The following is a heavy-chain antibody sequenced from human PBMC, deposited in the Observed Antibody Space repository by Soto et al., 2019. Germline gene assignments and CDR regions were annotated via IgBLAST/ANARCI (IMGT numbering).Heavy chain of an antibody. CDR3: ASAPDTCLDYSVHN. Sequence: QVRLVESGGGLVRPGGSLRLSCAASGFAFNNYYMSWIRQTPRKGLEWLSYISTGSSYTRYTDSVKGRFIISRDDAKKSPYLPTDSLMADYMRLYYCASAPDTCLDYSVHNWGPGIQVTVSS. D-gene: IGHD2-15*01. CDR1: GFAFNNYY. CDR2: ISTGSSYT. J-gene: IGHJ4*02. V-gene: IGHV3-11*05.